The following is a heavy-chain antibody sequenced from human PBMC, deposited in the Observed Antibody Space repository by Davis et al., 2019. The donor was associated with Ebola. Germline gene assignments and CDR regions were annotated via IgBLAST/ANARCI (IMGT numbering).Heavy chain of an antibody. J-gene: IGHJ5*02. CDR1: GFTFTSYG. Sequence: GESLKISCAASGFTFTSYGISWVRQAPGQGLEWMGWISAYNGNTNYAQKLQGRVTMTTDTSTSTAYRELRSLRSDDTAVYYCARGGYSSSWYWFDPWGQGTLVTVSS. CDR2: ISAYNGNT. V-gene: IGHV1-18*01. D-gene: IGHD6-13*01. CDR3: ARGGYSSSWYWFDP.